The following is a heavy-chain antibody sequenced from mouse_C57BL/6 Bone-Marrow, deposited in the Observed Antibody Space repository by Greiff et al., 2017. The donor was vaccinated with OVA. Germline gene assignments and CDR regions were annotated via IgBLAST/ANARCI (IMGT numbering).Heavy chain of an antibody. CDR1: GYTFTSYG. V-gene: IGHV1-81*01. D-gene: IGHD1-1*01. CDR2: IYPRSGNT. CDR3: ARESDYGSRDFDV. J-gene: IGHJ1*03. Sequence: VKLVESGAELARPGASVKLSCKASGYTFTSYGISWVKQRTGQGLEWIGEIYPRSGNTYYNEKFKGKATLTADKSSSTAYMELRSLTSEDSAVYFCARESDYGSRDFDVWGTGTTVTVSS.